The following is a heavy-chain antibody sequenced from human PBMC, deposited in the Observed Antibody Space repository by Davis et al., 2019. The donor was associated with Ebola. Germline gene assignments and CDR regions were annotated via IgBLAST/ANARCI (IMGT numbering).Heavy chain of an antibody. D-gene: IGHD6-13*01. J-gene: IGHJ4*02. CDR3: AKFSRAGDSV. CDR2: INNDGTST. V-gene: IGHV3-74*01. Sequence: HTGGSLRLSCAASGFTFSSYWMHWVRQAPGKGLVWVSRINNDGTSTSYADSVKGRFTISRDNAKNTLYLQMNSLRAEDTAVYYCAKFSRAGDSVWGQGTLVTVSS. CDR1: GFTFSSYW.